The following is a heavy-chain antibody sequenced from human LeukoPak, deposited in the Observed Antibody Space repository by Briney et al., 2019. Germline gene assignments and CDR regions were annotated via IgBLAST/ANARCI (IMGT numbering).Heavy chain of an antibody. D-gene: IGHD3-22*01. CDR1: GFTFSSYA. CDR2: ISGSGGST. V-gene: IGHV3-23*01. CDR3: ANDKTYYYDSSGYYSLNC. Sequence: GGSLRLSCAASGFTFSSYAMSWVRQAPGKGLEWVSAISGSGGSTYYADSVKGRFTISRDNSKNTLYLQMNSLRAEDTAVYYCANDKTYYYDSSGYYSLNCWGQGTLVTVSS. J-gene: IGHJ4*02.